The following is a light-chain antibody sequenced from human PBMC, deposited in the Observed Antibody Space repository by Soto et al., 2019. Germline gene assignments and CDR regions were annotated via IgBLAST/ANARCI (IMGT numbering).Light chain of an antibody. CDR1: QTIYRW. CDR3: QQYNDYWT. CDR2: DGS. V-gene: IGKV1-5*01. J-gene: IGKJ1*01. Sequence: DIPMTQSPSTLSASVGDSVTITCRASQTIYRWLAWYQQKPGKAPRLIIYDGSNLESGVPSRFSGSGSGTEFTLTINSLQPDDFATYYCQQYNDYWTFGQGTKVEVK.